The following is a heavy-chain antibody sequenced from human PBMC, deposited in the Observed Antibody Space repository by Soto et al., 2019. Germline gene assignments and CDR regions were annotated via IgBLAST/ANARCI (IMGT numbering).Heavy chain of an antibody. CDR1: RFTLEDYA. Sequence: GGSLRLPCAASRFTLEDYAMHWVRQVPGKGLEWVSGINWNSGSIGYGDSVKGRFAISRDNAKNSLHLQMNSLSAEDTAFYYCVKDESINWYSGHFRHWGQGTLVTVSS. D-gene: IGHD6-13*01. CDR2: INWNSGSI. J-gene: IGHJ1*01. V-gene: IGHV3-9*01. CDR3: VKDESINWYSGHFRH.